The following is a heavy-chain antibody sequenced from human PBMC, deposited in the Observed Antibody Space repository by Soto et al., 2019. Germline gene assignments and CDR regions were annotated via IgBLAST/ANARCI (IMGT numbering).Heavy chain of an antibody. Sequence: EVQLAESGGGLAQPGGSLRLSCAASGFTLSGYAMDWVRQAPGKGLEYVSGISSNGVGTYYANSVQGRFTISRDNSKNNVYFQMGSLRPEDMAVYYCARRARPDFYYMSVGGKGTTVTFAS. CDR3: ARRARPDFYYMSV. D-gene: IGHD6-6*01. J-gene: IGHJ6*03. CDR1: GFTLSGYA. V-gene: IGHV3-64*01. CDR2: ISSNGVGT.